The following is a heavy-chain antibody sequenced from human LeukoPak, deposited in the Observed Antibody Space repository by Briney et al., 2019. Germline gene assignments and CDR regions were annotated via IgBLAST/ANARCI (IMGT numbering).Heavy chain of an antibody. V-gene: IGHV3-30*18. J-gene: IGHJ6*02. D-gene: IGHD6-6*01. CDR2: ISYDGSNK. Sequence: PGGSLRLSCAASGFTFSSYGMHWVRQAPGKGLEWVAVISYDGSNKYYADSVKGRFTISRDNSKNTLYLQMNSLRAEDTAVYYCAKDLSSSFDDYYYGMDVWGQGTTVTVSS. CDR3: AKDLSSSFDDYYYGMDV. CDR1: GFTFSSYG.